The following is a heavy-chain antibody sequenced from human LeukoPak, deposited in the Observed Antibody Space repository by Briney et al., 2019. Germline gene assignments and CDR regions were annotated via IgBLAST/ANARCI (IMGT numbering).Heavy chain of an antibody. J-gene: IGHJ3*02. D-gene: IGHD3-22*01. CDR3: ASEDYFDSSGYYGTI. V-gene: IGHV4-4*07. CDR2: IDTSGST. CDR1: GGSISSYY. Sequence: SETLSLTCTVSGGSISSYYWSWIRQPAGKGLEWIGRIDTSGSTNYNPSLKSRVTMSADTSKNQFSLKLSSVTAADTAVYYCASEDYFDSSGYYGTIWGQGTMVTVSS.